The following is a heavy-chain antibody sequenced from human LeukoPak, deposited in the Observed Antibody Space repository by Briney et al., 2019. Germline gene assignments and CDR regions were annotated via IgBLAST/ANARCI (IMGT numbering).Heavy chain of an antibody. CDR1: GFTFSSYS. CDR3: ARDIYYDSSGYYGSVY. J-gene: IGHJ4*02. CDR2: ISSSSSTI. D-gene: IGHD3-22*01. Sequence: PGGSLRLSCAASGFTFSSYSTNWVRQAPGKGLEWVSYISSSSSTIYYADSVKGRFTISRDNAKNSLYLQMNSLRAEDTAVYYCARDIYYDSSGYYGSVYWGQGTLVTVSS. V-gene: IGHV3-48*04.